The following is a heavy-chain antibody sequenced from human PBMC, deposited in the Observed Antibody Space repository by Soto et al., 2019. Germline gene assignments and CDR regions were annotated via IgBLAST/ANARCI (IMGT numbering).Heavy chain of an antibody. CDR1: GFTFSNAW. CDR3: TTEDIAYYYGMDV. Sequence: EVQLVESGGGLVKPGGSLRLSCAASGFTFSNAWMNWVRQAPGKGLEWVGRNKSKTDGGTTDYAAPVKGRFTISRDDSKNTLYLQMNSLKTEDTAVYYCTTEDIAYYYGMDVWGQGTTVTVSS. D-gene: IGHD2-15*01. CDR2: NKSKTDGGTT. J-gene: IGHJ6*02. V-gene: IGHV3-15*07.